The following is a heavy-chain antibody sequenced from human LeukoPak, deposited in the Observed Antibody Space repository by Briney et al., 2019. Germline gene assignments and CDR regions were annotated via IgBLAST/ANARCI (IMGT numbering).Heavy chain of an antibody. CDR2: IWYDGSNQ. Sequence: PGVSLRLSCAASGITFRSYGMHWVRQAPGKGLEWVALIWYDGSNQYYGDSVKGRFAISRDNSKNMLYLEMHSLRAEDTAIYYCASGTIPFTFGEIWSLDYWGQGTLVTVYS. CDR3: ASGTIPFTFGEIWSLDY. J-gene: IGHJ4*02. CDR1: GITFRSYG. D-gene: IGHD3-16*01. V-gene: IGHV3-33*01.